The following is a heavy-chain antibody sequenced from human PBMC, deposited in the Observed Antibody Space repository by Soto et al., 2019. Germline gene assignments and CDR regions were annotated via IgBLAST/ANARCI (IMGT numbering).Heavy chain of an antibody. Sequence: WIWIRQSPGKGLEWIGYVFHSGSVLYNPSLKSRLNISVDTSKNQFSLRLSSVTAADTAVYFCAREDDGGDRDYYGLDVWGQGTTVTVSS. CDR2: VFHSGSV. J-gene: IGHJ6*02. D-gene: IGHD2-21*02. V-gene: IGHV4-30-4*01. CDR3: AREDDGGDRDYYGLDV.